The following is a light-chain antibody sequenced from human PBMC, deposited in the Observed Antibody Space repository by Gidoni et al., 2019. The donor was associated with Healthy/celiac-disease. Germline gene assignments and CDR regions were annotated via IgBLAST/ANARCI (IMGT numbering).Light chain of an antibody. CDR2: LGS. J-gene: IGKJ1*01. Sequence: DIVMTQFPLSLPVTPGEPASISCRSSQSLLHSNGYNYLDWYLQKPGQSPQLLIYLGSNRASGVPDRFSGSGSGTDFTLKISRVEAEDVGVYYCMQALQTPLFGQGTKVEIK. CDR1: QSLLHSNGYNY. CDR3: MQALQTPL. V-gene: IGKV2-28*01.